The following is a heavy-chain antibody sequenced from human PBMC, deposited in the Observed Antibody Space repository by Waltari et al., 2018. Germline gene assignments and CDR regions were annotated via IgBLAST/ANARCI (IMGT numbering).Heavy chain of an antibody. Sequence: VQLRQSCPGPVSPSQPLSLTCTASGGSINSFYWGWIRQPAGKGLEWIGRFYTSGSTNYNPSLKSRVTMSVDTSKKQFSLKLSSVTAADTAIYYCARETYGIDVWGQGTTVTVSS. J-gene: IGHJ6*02. CDR1: GGSINSFY. CDR2: FYTSGST. V-gene: IGHV4-4*07. CDR3: ARETYGIDV.